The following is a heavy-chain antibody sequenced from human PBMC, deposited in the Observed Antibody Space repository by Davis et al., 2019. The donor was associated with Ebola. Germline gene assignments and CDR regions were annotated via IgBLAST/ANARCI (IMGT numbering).Heavy chain of an antibody. CDR2: IIPILGIA. CDR1: GGTFSSYA. CDR3: ARDDPITIFGVYYLDY. Sequence: AASVKVSCKASGGTFSSYAISWVRQAPGQGLEWMGRIIPILGIANYAQKFQGRVTITADKSTSTAYMELSSLRSEDTAVYYCARDDPITIFGVYYLDYWGQGTLVTVSS. J-gene: IGHJ4*02. D-gene: IGHD3-3*01. V-gene: IGHV1-69*04.